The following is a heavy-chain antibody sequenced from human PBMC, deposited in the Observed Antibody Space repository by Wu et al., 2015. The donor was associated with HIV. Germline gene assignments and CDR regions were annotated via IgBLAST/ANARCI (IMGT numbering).Heavy chain of an antibody. Sequence: QVQLVQSGAEVTEPGASVKVSCKASGGTFSTYAISWVRQAPGQGLEWMGRIIPVLGTSYTAQKLQGRVTITADESTGTAYMEMSSLRFDDTAVFYCAREPRGPPPPTPVGLTYVPSYVNLGSGRERTSVVPVRPSTPSHPTGPDYG. D-gene: IGHD7-27*01. J-gene: IGHJ6*01. CDR2: IIPVLGTS. CDR1: GGTFSTYA. CDR3: AREPRGPPPPTPVGLTYVPSYVNLGSGRERTSVVPVRPSTPSHPTGPDYG. V-gene: IGHV1-69*01.